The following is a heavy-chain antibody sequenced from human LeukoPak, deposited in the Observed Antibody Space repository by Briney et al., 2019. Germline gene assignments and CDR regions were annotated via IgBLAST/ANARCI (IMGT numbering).Heavy chain of an antibody. D-gene: IGHD3/OR15-3a*01. J-gene: IGHJ6*03. CDR3: AKRDASRGLCYYYMDV. V-gene: IGHV3-23*01. CDR2: NGGSGYTT. CDR1: GFTFSNYA. Sequence: PGGSLRLACAASGFTFSNYAMIWVRQAPGKGLEWVSTNGGSGYTTYYADSVKGRFTISRDNSKNAVYLQMNSLKADDTAVYYCAKRDASRGLCYYYMDVWGKGTTVTVSS.